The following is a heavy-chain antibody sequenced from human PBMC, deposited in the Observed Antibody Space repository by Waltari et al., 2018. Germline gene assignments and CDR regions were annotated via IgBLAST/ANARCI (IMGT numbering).Heavy chain of an antibody. CDR3: ARDHEYGGKADY. J-gene: IGHJ4*02. CDR1: GFTFSSYN. D-gene: IGHD4-17*01. CDR2: VSYSSGYI. Sequence: EVQLVESGGGVVKPGGSLRLSCAASGFTFSSYNMNWFRQAPGKGVGWVAIVSYSSGYIYSADAVKGRFTVSRDNANNSLYLQMNSLRSEDTAVYYCARDHEYGGKADYWGQGTLVTVSS. V-gene: IGHV3-21*01.